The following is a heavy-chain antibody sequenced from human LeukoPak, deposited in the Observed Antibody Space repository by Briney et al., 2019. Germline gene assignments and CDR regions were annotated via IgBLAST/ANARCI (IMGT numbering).Heavy chain of an antibody. J-gene: IGHJ5*02. CDR3: ARAVLGGSSTSGGWFDP. CDR2: INPSGGST. Sequence: GASVKVSCKASGYPFTSYYMHWVRQAPGQGLEWMGIINPSGGSTSYAQKFQGRVTMTRDMSTSTVYMELSSLRSEDTAVYYCARAVLGGSSTSGGWFDPWGQGTLVTVSS. D-gene: IGHD2-2*01. CDR1: GYPFTSYY. V-gene: IGHV1-46*01.